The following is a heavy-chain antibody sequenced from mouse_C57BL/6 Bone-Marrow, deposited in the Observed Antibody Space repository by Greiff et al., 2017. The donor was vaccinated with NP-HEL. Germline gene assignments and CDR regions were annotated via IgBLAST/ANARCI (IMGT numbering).Heavy chain of an antibody. J-gene: IGHJ3*01. CDR3: TRDGSSSAWFAY. Sequence: DVMLVESGEGLVKPGGSLKLSCAASGFTFSSYAMSWVRQTPEKRLEWVAYISSGGDYIYYADSVKGRFTLSRDNARNTLYLQMSSLKSEDTAMYYCTRDGSSSAWFAYWGQGTLVTVSA. V-gene: IGHV5-9-1*02. CDR1: GFTFSSYA. D-gene: IGHD1-1*01. CDR2: ISSGGDYI.